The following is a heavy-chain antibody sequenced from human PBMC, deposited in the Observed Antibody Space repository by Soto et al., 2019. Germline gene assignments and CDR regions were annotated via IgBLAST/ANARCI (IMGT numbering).Heavy chain of an antibody. CDR1: GGSINNYY. J-gene: IGHJ4*02. V-gene: IGHV4-59*08. D-gene: IGHD5-18*01. CDR3: AVPARGHSYGPFDY. CDR2: IYYSGST. Sequence: SETLSLTCPVAGGSINNYYLSWIRQPPGKGLEWIGHIYYSGSTNYNPSLKSRVTMSIDTSKNQFSLQLTSVTAADTAVYYCAVPARGHSYGPFDYWGQGSLVTVSS.